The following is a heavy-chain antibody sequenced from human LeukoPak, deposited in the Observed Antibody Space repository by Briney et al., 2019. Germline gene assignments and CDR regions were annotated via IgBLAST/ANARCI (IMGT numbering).Heavy chain of an antibody. D-gene: IGHD3-22*01. Sequence: SQTLSLTCSVSSGSTSSGDYYWSWIRQPPGKGLEWIGYIYHSGSTWYNPSLKSRVTMSVDTSRNQFSLRLSSVTAADTADYYCARGIKTSGYYAFDNWGQGTLVTVSS. CDR1: SGSTSSGDYY. V-gene: IGHV4-30-4*01. J-gene: IGHJ4*02. CDR2: IYHSGST. CDR3: ARGIKTSGYYAFDN.